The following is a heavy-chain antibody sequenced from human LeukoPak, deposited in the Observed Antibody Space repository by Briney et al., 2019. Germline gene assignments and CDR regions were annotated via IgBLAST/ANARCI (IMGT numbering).Heavy chain of an antibody. Sequence: GRSLRLSCAASGFTFDDYAMPWVRQAPGKGLEWVSGISWNSGSIGYADSVKGRFTISRDNAKNSLYLQMNSLRAEDTALYYCAKADGGYSYGYLFDYWGQGTLVTVSS. CDR3: AKADGGYSYGYLFDY. D-gene: IGHD5-18*01. J-gene: IGHJ4*02. CDR1: GFTFDDYA. V-gene: IGHV3-9*01. CDR2: ISWNSGSI.